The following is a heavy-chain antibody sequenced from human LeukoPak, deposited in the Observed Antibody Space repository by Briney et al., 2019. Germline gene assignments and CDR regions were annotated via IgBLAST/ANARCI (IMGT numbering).Heavy chain of an antibody. CDR2: INSDGSTT. D-gene: IGHD3-10*01. CDR1: GFTFSTYS. J-gene: IGHJ4*02. CDR3: TRGPYSGSATYYNDY. V-gene: IGHV3-74*01. Sequence: GGSLRLSCAASGFTFSTYSMNWLRQGPGKGLVWVSRINSDGSTTSYADSVKGRFTISRDNAKNTLYLQMNSLRAEDTAVYYCTRGPYSGSATYYNDYWGQGTLVTVSS.